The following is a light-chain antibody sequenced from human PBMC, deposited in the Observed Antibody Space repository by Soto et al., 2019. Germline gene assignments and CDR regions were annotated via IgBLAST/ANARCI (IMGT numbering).Light chain of an antibody. CDR2: GAS. Sequence: EIVLTQSPGTLSLSPGERATLSCRASQSVSSSYLAWYQQTPGQAPRLLIYGASSRATGIPDRFSGSGSGTDFTLTISRLEPEDFAVYYCKQYGSSPQTFGQGTKVEIK. J-gene: IGKJ1*01. CDR3: KQYGSSPQT. V-gene: IGKV3-20*01. CDR1: QSVSSSY.